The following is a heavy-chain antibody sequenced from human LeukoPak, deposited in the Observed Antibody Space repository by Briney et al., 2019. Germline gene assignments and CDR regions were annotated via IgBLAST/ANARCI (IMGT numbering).Heavy chain of an antibody. CDR3: AIHPRAITRTTLNYYYMEV. D-gene: IGHD1-7*01. J-gene: IGHJ6*03. CDR1: GYSFTSYW. CDR2: IYPGDSDT. V-gene: IGHV5-51*01. Sequence: GESLKISCKGSGYSFTSYWIGWVRQMPGKGLEWMGIIYPGDSDTRYSPSFQGEVTISADKSISTAYLQWSSLKASDTAMYYCAIHPRAITRTTLNYYYMEVWGKGTTVTVSS.